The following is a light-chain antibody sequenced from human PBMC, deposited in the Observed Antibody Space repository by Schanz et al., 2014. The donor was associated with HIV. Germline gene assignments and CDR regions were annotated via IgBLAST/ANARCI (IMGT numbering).Light chain of an antibody. CDR2: DVS. CDR1: RLSFGDYPF. V-gene: IGLV2-14*04. J-gene: IGLJ2*01. Sequence: VSGSPRQSIIIYFPFPRLSFGDYPFVSWYQQPPGKAPKLMIYDVSHRRSGVSNRFSGSKSGNTASLTISGLQTEDEADYYCSSYRRSSTSVVFGGGTKLTVL. CDR3: SSYRRSSTSVV.